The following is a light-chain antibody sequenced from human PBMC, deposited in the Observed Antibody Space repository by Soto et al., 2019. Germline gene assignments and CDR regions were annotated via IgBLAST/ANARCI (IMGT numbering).Light chain of an antibody. Sequence: EIVMTQSPATLAVSPGDTATLSCRASQSVRTSIAWYQHKPGQAPRLLIYGASTRATGIPARISGSGSGTEFTLTISSLQSEDFAVYYCQQYNNWPQTFGQGTKVDIK. CDR1: QSVRTS. CDR2: GAS. CDR3: QQYNNWPQT. J-gene: IGKJ1*01. V-gene: IGKV3-15*01.